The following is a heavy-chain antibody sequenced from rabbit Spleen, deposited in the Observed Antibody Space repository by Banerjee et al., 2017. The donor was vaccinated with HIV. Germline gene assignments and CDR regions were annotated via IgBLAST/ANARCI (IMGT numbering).Heavy chain of an antibody. CDR3: ARDLVAVIGWNFSL. CDR2: INVVTGKT. CDR1: GFSFSDKAV. D-gene: IGHD1-1*01. J-gene: IGHJ4*01. Sequence: QEQLVESGGGLVQPEGSLQLSCTASGFSFSDKAVMCWVRQAPGKGLEWIACINVVTGKTVYATWAKGRFTISRASSTTVFLQMTRLTAADTATYFCARDLVAVIGWNFSLWGPGTLVTVS. V-gene: IGHV1S45*01.